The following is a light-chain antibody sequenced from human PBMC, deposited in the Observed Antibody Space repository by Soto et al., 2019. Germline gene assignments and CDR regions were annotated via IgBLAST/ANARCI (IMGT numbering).Light chain of an antibody. Sequence: QSALTQPASVSGSPGQSITISCTGTSSDVGSYNYVSWYQQHPGKAPKLMIYDVSHRPSGVSNRLSGSKSGNTASLTISGSQAEDEADYYCSSYTSSSTVVFGGGTKLTVL. CDR3: SSYTSSSTVV. CDR2: DVS. CDR1: SSDVGSYNY. V-gene: IGLV2-14*03. J-gene: IGLJ3*02.